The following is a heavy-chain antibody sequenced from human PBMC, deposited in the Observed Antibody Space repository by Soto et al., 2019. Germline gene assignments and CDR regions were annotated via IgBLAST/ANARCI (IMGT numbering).Heavy chain of an antibody. D-gene: IGHD6-13*01. CDR2: IGTAGDT. Sequence: GGSLRLSCAASGFTFSSYDMHWVRQATGKGLEWVSAIGTAGDTYYPGSVKGRFTISRENAKNSLYLQMNSLRAEDTAVYYCARAPTFSSSWSPSLIFDYWGQGTLVTVSS. CDR3: ARAPTFSSSWSPSLIFDY. J-gene: IGHJ4*02. V-gene: IGHV3-13*01. CDR1: GFTFSSYD.